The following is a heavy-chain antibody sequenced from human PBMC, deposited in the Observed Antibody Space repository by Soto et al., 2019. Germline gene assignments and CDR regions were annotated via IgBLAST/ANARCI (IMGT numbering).Heavy chain of an antibody. CDR2: IYNGGYT. V-gene: IGHV4-39*01. CDR1: GGTIIISSYY. D-gene: IGHD1-1*01. Sequence: QLQLQESGPGLVKPSETLSLTCTVSGGTIIISSYYWGWIRQSPGKGLEWIGSIYNGGYTHFNPSLERRATISVDTSKNQFSLKLNFLTAADTAVYYCARNKGPPRHDSGWFDPWGQGTLVTVSS. J-gene: IGHJ5*02. CDR3: ARNKGPPRHDSGWFDP.